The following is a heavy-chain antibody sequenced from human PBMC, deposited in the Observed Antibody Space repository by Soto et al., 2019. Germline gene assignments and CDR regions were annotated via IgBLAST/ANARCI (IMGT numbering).Heavy chain of an antibody. CDR2: ITGTSAFT. CDR3: ARDNLAFQGAFDL. D-gene: IGHD3-16*01. J-gene: IGHJ4*02. Sequence: GSLRLSCAASGFVFSDFQFNWVRQAPGGGLEWLSSITGTSAFTEYAESIEGRFTISRDNPNKLLFLHMDNLRPEDAAVYYCARDNLAFQGAFDLWGQGTLVTVSS. CDR1: GFVFSDFQ. V-gene: IGHV3-21*01.